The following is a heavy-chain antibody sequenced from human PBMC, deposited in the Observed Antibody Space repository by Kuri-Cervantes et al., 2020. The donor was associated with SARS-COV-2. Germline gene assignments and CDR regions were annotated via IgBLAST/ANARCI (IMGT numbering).Heavy chain of an antibody. J-gene: IGHJ4*02. D-gene: IGHD1-26*01. CDR1: GFTFSAYA. V-gene: IGHV3-23*01. CDR3: AKHVRIVGASGGDY. Sequence: GESLKISCAASGFTFSAYAMSWVRQAPGKGLEWVSSISDTGGRTDYADSVKGRFTISRDNSKNTLYLQVSSLRAEDSAVYYCAKHVRIVGASGGDYWGQEALVTVSS. CDR2: ISDTGGRT.